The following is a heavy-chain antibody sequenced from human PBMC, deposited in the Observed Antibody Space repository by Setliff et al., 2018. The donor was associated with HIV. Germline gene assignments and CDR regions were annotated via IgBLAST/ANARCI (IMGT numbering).Heavy chain of an antibody. J-gene: IGHJ4*02. CDR1: GYSFPTYW. Sequence: GESLKISCKGSGYSFPTYWIAWVRQMPGKGLEWMGVIYPDESDSRYSPSFRGQVTISADKSINTAYLQWSSLKASDTAMYYCARTHGSGMGGFDYWGQGTLVTVSS. V-gene: IGHV5-51*01. CDR2: IYPDESDS. D-gene: IGHD3-10*01. CDR3: ARTHGSGMGGFDY.